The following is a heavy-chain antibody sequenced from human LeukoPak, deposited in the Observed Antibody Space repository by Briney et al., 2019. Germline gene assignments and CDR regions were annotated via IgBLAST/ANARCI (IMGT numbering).Heavy chain of an antibody. D-gene: IGHD1-14*01. J-gene: IGHJ4*02. CDR1: GFTFSNYW. CDR2: ISSDGGSP. V-gene: IGHV3-74*01. CDR3: VRDKTRNDFDY. Sequence: PGGSLRLSCAASGFTFSNYWMHWVRHAPAKGLVWVSRISSDGGSPTYADSVKGRFTVSRDNAKNTLYLQMNSLRAEDTAVYYCVRDKTRNDFDYWGQGTLVTVSS.